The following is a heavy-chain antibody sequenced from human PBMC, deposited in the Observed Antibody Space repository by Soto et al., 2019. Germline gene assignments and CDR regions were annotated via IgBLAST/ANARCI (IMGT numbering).Heavy chain of an antibody. CDR3: ARGLRVIVPYYYGMDV. D-gene: IGHD3-16*02. CDR1: GGTFSSYA. V-gene: IGHV1-69*01. CDR2: IIPIFGTA. Sequence: QVQLVQSGAEVKKPGSSVKVSCKDSGGTFSSYAISWVRQAPGQGLEWMGGIIPIFGTANYAQKFQVRVTITADESTSTAYMELSSLRSEDTAVYYCARGLRVIVPYYYGMDVWGQGTTVTVPS. J-gene: IGHJ6*02.